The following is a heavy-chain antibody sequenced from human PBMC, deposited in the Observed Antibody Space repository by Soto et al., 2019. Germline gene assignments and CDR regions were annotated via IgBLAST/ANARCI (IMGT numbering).Heavy chain of an antibody. D-gene: IGHD6-19*01. J-gene: IGHJ5*02. CDR2: ISGSGGTT. Sequence: GGSLRLACAASGFTFGNYAMTWVRQAPGKGLEWVSSISGSGGTTYYADSVKGRFTISRDTSKNTLYLQMSSLRAEDTAVYYCANSGYTSSGTMGTKRWLHPWGQGTLVTVSS. V-gene: IGHV3-23*01. CDR1: GFTFGNYA. CDR3: ANSGYTSSGTMGTKRWLHP.